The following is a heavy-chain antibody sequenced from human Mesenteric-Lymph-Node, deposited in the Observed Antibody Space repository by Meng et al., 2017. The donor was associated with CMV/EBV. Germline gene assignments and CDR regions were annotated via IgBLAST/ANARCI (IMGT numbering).Heavy chain of an antibody. V-gene: IGHV1-2*02. J-gene: IGHJ5*02. CDR3: ARGEDGPDYDA. D-gene: IGHD4/OR15-4a*01. CDR2: INPYNGGT. CDR1: GYSFIGYY. Sequence: ASVKVSCKASGYSFIGYYIHWVRQAPGQGFEWLGYINPYNGGTNYAQKFQGRVTMTRDTSINTAYMELTSLTSDDAAVYYCARGEDGPDYDAWGQGTLVTVSS.